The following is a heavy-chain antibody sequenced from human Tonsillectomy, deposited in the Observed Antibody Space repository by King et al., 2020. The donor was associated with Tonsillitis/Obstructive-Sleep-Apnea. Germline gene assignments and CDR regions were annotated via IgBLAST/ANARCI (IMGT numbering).Heavy chain of an antibody. D-gene: IGHD2-2*02. CDR2: INHSGST. V-gene: IGHV4-34*01. CDR1: GGSFSGYY. CDR3: ARGWNCISASCYNRTFDY. Sequence: VQLQQWGTGLLKPSETLSLTCAVYGGSFSGYYWSCIRQPPGKGLQWIGEINHSGSTNYNPSLKSRVTISVDTSKNQISLKLSSVTAADTAVYYCARGWNCISASCYNRTFDYWGQGTLVTVSS. J-gene: IGHJ4*02.